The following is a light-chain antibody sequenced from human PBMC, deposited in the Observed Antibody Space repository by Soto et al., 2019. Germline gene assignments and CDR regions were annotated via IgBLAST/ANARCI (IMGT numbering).Light chain of an antibody. CDR2: QAS. CDR1: QSVDRY. J-gene: IGKJ1*01. V-gene: IGKV1-5*03. Sequence: DVQMTQSPSTLSASVGDRVSITCRAGQSVDRYLAWYQQKPGKAPKLLIYQASSLENGVPSRFSGSGSGTEFTLTISSLQPDDFATYYCQHYNSYSEAFGQGTKVDIK. CDR3: QHYNSYSEA.